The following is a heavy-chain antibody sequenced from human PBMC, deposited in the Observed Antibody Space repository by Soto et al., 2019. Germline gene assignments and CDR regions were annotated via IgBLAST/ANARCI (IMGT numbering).Heavy chain of an antibody. CDR1: GFTFSYHW. Sequence: EVQLVESGGGLVQPGGSLRLSCAPAGFTFSYHWVHWVRQAPGKGLEWVSRTTVDGSSISYADSVEGRFTISRDIAKNTFYMQMSSLRVEDTAVYYCTTLSSAGGYYAFDIWGQGTMITVSS. CDR3: TTLSSAGGYYAFDI. J-gene: IGHJ3*02. CDR2: TTVDGSSI. D-gene: IGHD3-10*01. V-gene: IGHV3-74*01.